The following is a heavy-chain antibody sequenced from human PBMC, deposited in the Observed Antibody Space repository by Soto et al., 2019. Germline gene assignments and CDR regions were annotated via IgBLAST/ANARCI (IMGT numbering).Heavy chain of an antibody. CDR2: ISSSSSYI. D-gene: IGHD1-20*01. CDR1: GFTFSSYS. Sequence: GALRLSCAASGFTFSSYSMNWVRQAPGKGLEWVSSISSSSSYIYYADSVKGRFTISRDNAKNSLYLQMNSLRAEDTAVYYCARVSGIWFDYWGQGTLVTVSS. J-gene: IGHJ4*02. V-gene: IGHV3-21*01. CDR3: ARVSGIWFDY.